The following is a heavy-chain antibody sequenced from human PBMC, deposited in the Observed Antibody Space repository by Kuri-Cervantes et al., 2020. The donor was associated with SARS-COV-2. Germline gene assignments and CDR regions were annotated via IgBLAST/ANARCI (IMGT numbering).Heavy chain of an antibody. CDR1: GFTFSDFA. Sequence: GGFLRLSCAASGFTFSDFAMHWVRQAPGKGLEWVAVVSYNGTTKHYADSVKGRFTTSRDNSKNTLYLQMNSLRAEDTAVYYCAKNMYYDSSGFYDAFDIWGQGTMVTVSS. J-gene: IGHJ3*02. V-gene: IGHV3-30-3*02. CDR3: AKNMYYDSSGFYDAFDI. CDR2: VSYNGTTK. D-gene: IGHD3-22*01.